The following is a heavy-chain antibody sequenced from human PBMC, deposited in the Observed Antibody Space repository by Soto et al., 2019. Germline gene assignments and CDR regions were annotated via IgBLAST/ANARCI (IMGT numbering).Heavy chain of an antibody. CDR1: GGTFSIYA. V-gene: IGHV1-69*13. D-gene: IGHD3-22*01. Sequence: SVNVSCKASGGTFSIYAISWVRQAPGQGLEWMGGIIPIFGTANYAQKFQGRVTITADESTSTAYMELSSLRSEDTAVYYCARDLSLYYYDSSGYLAYWGQGTLVTVSS. J-gene: IGHJ4*02. CDR2: IIPIFGTA. CDR3: ARDLSLYYYDSSGYLAY.